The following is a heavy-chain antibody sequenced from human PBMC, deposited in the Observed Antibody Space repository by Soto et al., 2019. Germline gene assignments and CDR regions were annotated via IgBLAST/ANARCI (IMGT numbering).Heavy chain of an antibody. CDR3: ARARIGAAGTKYDFDY. V-gene: IGHV3-64*07. D-gene: IGHD6-13*01. J-gene: IGHJ4*02. CDR1: GFTFTSYA. CDR2: ISSTGATI. Sequence: EVQLVESGGGLVQPGGSLRLSCAASGFTFTSYAVHWVRQAPGKGLEFVASISSTGATIYYGDSVNGRVTISRDNSKSTVYLQMGSLKAEDTAVYYFARARIGAAGTKYDFDYWGRGTLVTVSS.